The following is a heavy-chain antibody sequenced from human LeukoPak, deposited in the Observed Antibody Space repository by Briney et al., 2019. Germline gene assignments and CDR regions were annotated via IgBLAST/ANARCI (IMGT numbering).Heavy chain of an antibody. J-gene: IGHJ4*02. Sequence: NSSETLSLTCTVSGGSISSGTYYWSWIRQPAGKGLEWIGRIATSGSTNYSPSLKSRVTVSIDTSKNHFSLKLSSVTAADTAMYYCARGEFETGFFDYWGQGTLVTVSS. V-gene: IGHV4-61*02. D-gene: IGHD3-10*01. CDR3: ARGEFETGFFDY. CDR1: GGSISSGTYY. CDR2: IATSGST.